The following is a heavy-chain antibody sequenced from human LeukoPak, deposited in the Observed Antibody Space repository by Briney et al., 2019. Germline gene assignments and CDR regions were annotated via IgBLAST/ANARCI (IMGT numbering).Heavy chain of an antibody. CDR1: GFTFSSYG. CDR2: IRYDGNNK. J-gene: IGHJ3*02. CDR3: ARDRYYDSSGYYFDRWAFDI. V-gene: IGHV3-30*02. Sequence: GGSLRLSCAASGFTFSSYGMHWVRQAPGKGLEWVAFIRYDGNNKYYADSVKGRFTISRDNSKNTLYLQMNSLRAEDTAVYYCARDRYYDSSGYYFDRWAFDIWGQGTMVTVSS. D-gene: IGHD3-22*01.